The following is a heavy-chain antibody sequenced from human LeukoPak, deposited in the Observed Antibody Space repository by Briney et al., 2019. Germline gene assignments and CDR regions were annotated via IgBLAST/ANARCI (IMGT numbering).Heavy chain of an antibody. CDR3: ARVKQQLVRLLGRDTTYYYYYYMDV. V-gene: IGHV3-7*01. CDR2: IKQDGSEE. D-gene: IGHD6-13*01. Sequence: GGSLRLSCAGSGFTFSSYWMSWVRQAPGKGLEWVANIKQDGSEEHYVDSVKGRFTISRDNAKNSLFLRMNSLRAEDTAVYFCARVKQQLVRLLGRDTTYYYYYYMDVWGKGTTVTVSS. J-gene: IGHJ6*03. CDR1: GFTFSSYW.